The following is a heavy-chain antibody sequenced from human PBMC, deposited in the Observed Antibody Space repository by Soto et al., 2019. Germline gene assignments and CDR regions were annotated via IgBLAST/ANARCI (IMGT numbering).Heavy chain of an antibody. Sequence: GASVKVSCTASGYTFTSYAMHWVRQEPGQRLEWMGWINAGNGNTKYSQKFQGRVTITRDTSASTAYMELSSLRSEDTAVYYCASLDYYDSSGYYSFDPWGQGTLVTVSS. CDR3: ASLDYYDSSGYYSFDP. CDR2: INAGNGNT. D-gene: IGHD3-22*01. J-gene: IGHJ5*02. V-gene: IGHV1-3*01. CDR1: GYTFTSYA.